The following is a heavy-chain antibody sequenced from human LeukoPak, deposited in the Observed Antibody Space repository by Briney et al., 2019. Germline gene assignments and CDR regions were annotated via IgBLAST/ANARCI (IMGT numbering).Heavy chain of an antibody. Sequence: GGSLRLSCAASGFTFDDYAMHWVRHAPGKGLEWVSGISWNSGSIGYADSVKGRFTISRDNAKNSLYLQMNSLRAEDTALYYCAKDRLSGSHYDISVDYWGQGTLVTVSS. J-gene: IGHJ4*02. D-gene: IGHD1-26*01. CDR1: GFTFDDYA. CDR2: ISWNSGSI. CDR3: AKDRLSGSHYDISVDY. V-gene: IGHV3-9*01.